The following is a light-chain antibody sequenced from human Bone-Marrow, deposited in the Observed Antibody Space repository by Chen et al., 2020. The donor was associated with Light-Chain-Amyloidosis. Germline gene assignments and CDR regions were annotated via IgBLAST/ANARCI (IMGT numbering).Light chain of an antibody. V-gene: IGKV1-27*01. J-gene: IGKJ1*01. Sequence: DIQMTQSPSSLSASVGDRVTVTCRASQDIGNYLACYHQKPGTVPKLLVYDASDLESGVPSRCGASGSGADFTLTISSLQPEDVGTYYCQEYDDAPWTFGQGTKVEIK. CDR3: QEYDDAPWT. CDR2: DAS. CDR1: QDIGNY.